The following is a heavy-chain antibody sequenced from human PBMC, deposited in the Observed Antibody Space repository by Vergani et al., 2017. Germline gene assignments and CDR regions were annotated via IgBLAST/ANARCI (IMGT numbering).Heavy chain of an antibody. Sequence: QVQLQESGPGLVKPSETLSLTCTVSGGSISSYYWSWIRQPPGQGLEWIGYIYYSGSSNYNPYLTSRVTISVDKSKNQFSLKLSSVTAADTAVYYCARNPYCGGDCYSDAFDIWGQGTMVTVSS. CDR2: IYYSGSS. V-gene: IGHV4-59*01. CDR3: ARNPYCGGDCYSDAFDI. CDR1: GGSISSYY. J-gene: IGHJ3*02. D-gene: IGHD2-21*02.